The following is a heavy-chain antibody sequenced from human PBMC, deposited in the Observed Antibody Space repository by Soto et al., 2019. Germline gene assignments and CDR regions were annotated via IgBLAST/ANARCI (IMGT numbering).Heavy chain of an antibody. CDR1: GYTFTVYY. V-gene: IGHV1-2*02. Sequence: GASVKVSCKASGYTFTVYYMHWVRQAPGQGLEWIGWINPKSGGTMYPQKFQGRVTMTWDTSISTAYMALTRLRSDDTAVYYCARDLAKGGGSAGFDYWGQGTMVTVYS. CDR3: ARDLAKGGGSAGFDY. CDR2: INPKSGGT. D-gene: IGHD1-26*01. J-gene: IGHJ4*02.